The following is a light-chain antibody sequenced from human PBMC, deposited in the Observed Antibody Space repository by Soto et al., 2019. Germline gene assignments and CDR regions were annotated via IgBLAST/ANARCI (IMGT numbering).Light chain of an antibody. J-gene: IGKJ5*01. Sequence: DIQMTQSPSSLSASVGDRVTITCRASQSISSYLNWYQQKPGKAPKLLIYAASSLQSGVPSRFSGSGSGTDFTLTISSLQPEDFATYSCQQSYSTLFGQGTRLEIK. CDR2: AAS. CDR1: QSISSY. CDR3: QQSYSTL. V-gene: IGKV1-39*01.